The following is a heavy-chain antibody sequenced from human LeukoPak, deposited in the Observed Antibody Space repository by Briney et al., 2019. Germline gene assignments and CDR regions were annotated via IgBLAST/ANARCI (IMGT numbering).Heavy chain of an antibody. CDR2: IYYSGST. Sequence: SETLSLTCTVSGGSISSHYWSWIRQPPGKGLEWIGYIYYSGSTNYNPSLKSRVTISVDTSKNQFSLKLSSVTAADTAVYYCARAPWGDTYYYYYMDVWGKGTTVTVSS. D-gene: IGHD2-21*02. V-gene: IGHV4-59*11. J-gene: IGHJ6*03. CDR1: GGSISSHY. CDR3: ARAPWGDTYYYYYMDV.